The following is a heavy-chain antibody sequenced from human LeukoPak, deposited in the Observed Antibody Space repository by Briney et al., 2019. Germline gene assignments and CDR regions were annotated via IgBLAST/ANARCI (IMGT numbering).Heavy chain of an antibody. CDR2: INHSGST. V-gene: IGHV4-34*01. D-gene: IGHD6-13*01. CDR3: ARANSLAAAGSSSNYYYYYGMDV. J-gene: IGHJ6*02. CDR1: GGSFSGYY. Sequence: SETLSLTCAVYGGSFSGYYWSWIRQPPGKGLEWIGVINHSGSTNYNPSLKSRVTISVDTSKNQFSLKLSSVTAADTAVYYCARANSLAAAGSSSNYYYYYGMDVWGQGTTVTVSS.